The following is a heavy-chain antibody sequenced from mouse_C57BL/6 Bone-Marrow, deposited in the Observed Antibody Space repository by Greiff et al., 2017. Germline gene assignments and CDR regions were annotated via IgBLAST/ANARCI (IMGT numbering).Heavy chain of an antibody. V-gene: IGHV1-55*01. Sequence: VQLQQPGAELVKPGASVKMSCKASGYTFTSYWITWVKQRPGQGLEWIGDIYPGSGSTNYNEKFKSKATLTVDTSSSTAYMQLSSLTSEDSAVYDCARITKVVAIPLDYWGQGTTLTVSS. D-gene: IGHD1-1*01. CDR1: GYTFTSYW. CDR2: IYPGSGST. J-gene: IGHJ2*01. CDR3: ARITKVVAIPLDY.